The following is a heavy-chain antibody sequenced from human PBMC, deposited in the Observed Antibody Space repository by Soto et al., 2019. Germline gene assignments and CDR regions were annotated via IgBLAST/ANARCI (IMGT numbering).Heavy chain of an antibody. V-gene: IGHV3-64*01. CDR1: GFTFTTYA. J-gene: IGHJ3*02. CDR2: ISSNGGST. Sequence: GGSLRLSCAASGFTFTTYAMHWVRQPPGKGLEYVSAISSNGGSTYYANSVKGRFTISRDNSKNTLYLQMGSLRAEDMAVYYCARDSSMSLNAFDIWGQGTMVTVSS. D-gene: IGHD3-10*01. CDR3: ARDSSMSLNAFDI.